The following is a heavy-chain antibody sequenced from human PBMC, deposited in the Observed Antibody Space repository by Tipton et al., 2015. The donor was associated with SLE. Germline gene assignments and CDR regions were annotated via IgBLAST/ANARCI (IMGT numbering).Heavy chain of an antibody. V-gene: IGHV3-9*01. CDR3: ARGTASGRYYREDY. Sequence: SLRLSCAASGFTFVGHAMHWVRQAPGKGLEWFAGLTWNSGGMGYMGSVKGRFTISRDNAKNSLYLQMNSLRSDDTAVYYCARGTASGRYYREDYWGQGTLVTVSS. D-gene: IGHD3-10*01. CDR2: LTWNSGGM. J-gene: IGHJ4*02. CDR1: GFTFVGHA.